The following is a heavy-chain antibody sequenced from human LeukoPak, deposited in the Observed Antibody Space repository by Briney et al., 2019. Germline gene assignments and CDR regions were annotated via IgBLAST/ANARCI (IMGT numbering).Heavy chain of an antibody. CDR1: GFTFGDYA. D-gene: IGHD3-10*01. CDR2: ISGGGGST. V-gene: IGHV3-23*01. Sequence: PGGSLRLSCTASGFTFGDYAMTWVRQAPGKGLEWVSAISGGGGSTYYADSVKGRFTISRDNSKNTLYLQMNSLRAEDTAVYYCAKGVLWFGEKGVGWGQGTLVTVSS. J-gene: IGHJ4*02. CDR3: AKGVLWFGEKGVG.